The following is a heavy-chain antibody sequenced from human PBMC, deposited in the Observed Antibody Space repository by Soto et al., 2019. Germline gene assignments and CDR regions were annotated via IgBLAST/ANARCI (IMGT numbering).Heavy chain of an antibody. CDR2: IILPFGTP. CDR3: VRGPDYEGYVDY. D-gene: IGHD3-22*01. Sequence: QVRLVQSGAEVKKTESSVKVSCEASGTTFSNFALGWVRQAPGQGLEWMGGIILPFGTPNYAQKFQGRVTISADESMTTVYMELRGLRSGDTAVYYCVRGPDYEGYVDYWGQGTLVTVSS. CDR1: GTTFSNFA. J-gene: IGHJ4*02. V-gene: IGHV1-69*12.